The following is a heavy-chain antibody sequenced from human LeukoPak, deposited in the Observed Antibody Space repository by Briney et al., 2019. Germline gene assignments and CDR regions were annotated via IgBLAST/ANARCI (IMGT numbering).Heavy chain of an antibody. D-gene: IGHD1-26*01. CDR3: ATQLIWEPSTGDY. J-gene: IGHJ4*02. V-gene: IGHV3-15*01. CDR2: IKSKTDDETT. CDR1: GFAFANAW. Sequence: GGSLRLSCAASGFAFANAWMSWVRQAPGKGLEWVGRIKSKTDDETTDYAAPVRGRFHISRDDSKNTLFLQMNSLKTEDTAVYYCATQLIWEPSTGDYWGQGTLVTVSS.